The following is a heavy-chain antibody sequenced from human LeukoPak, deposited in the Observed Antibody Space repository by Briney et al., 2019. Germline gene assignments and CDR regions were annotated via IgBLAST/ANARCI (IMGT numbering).Heavy chain of an antibody. V-gene: IGHV4-34*01. CDR1: GGSFSGYY. J-gene: IGHJ4*02. CDR3: ARGPSSIAARGGFDY. Sequence: SETLSLTCAVYGGSFSGYYWSWIRQPPGKALEWIGEINHSGSTNYNPSLKSRVTISVDTSKNQFSLKLSSVTAADTAVYYCARGPSSIAARGGFDYWGQGTLVTVSS. D-gene: IGHD6-6*01. CDR2: INHSGST.